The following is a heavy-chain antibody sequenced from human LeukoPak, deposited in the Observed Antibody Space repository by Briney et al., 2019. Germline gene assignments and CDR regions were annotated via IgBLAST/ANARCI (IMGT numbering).Heavy chain of an antibody. CDR3: ARDTYYYDSSGYFDY. V-gene: IGHV3-20*04. CDR1: GFTFSSYS. J-gene: IGHJ4*02. D-gene: IGHD3-22*01. CDR2: INWNGGST. Sequence: GGSLRLSCATSGFTFSSYSMNWVRQAPGKGLEWVSGINWNGGSTGYADSVKGRFTISRDNAKNSLYLQMNSLRAEDTALYYCARDTYYYDSSGYFDYWGQGTLVTVSS.